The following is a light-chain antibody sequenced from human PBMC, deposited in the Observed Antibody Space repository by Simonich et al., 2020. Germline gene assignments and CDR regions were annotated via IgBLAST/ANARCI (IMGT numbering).Light chain of an antibody. J-gene: IGKJ4*01. V-gene: IGKV1-5*03. Sequence: DIQMTQSPSTLSASVGDRVTINCRASQSTSSWLDWYQQKPVKAPKLLIYKASSLESGDPSRFSGSGSGTEFTLTISSLQPDDFATYYCQQYYSTPPTFGGGTKVEIK. CDR3: QQYYSTPPT. CDR1: QSTSSW. CDR2: KAS.